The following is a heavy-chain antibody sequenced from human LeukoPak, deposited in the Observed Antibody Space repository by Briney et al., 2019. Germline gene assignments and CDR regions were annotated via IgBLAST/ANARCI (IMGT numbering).Heavy chain of an antibody. Sequence: ASVKVSCKASGYTFTDYYMHWVRQAPGQGLEWMGWINPNSGGTNYAQKFQGRVAMTRDTSISTAYMELSRPRSDDTAVYYCASGFMGYDRSGYYDDAFDIWGQGTMVTVSS. CDR3: ASGFMGYDRSGYYDDAFDI. V-gene: IGHV1-2*02. J-gene: IGHJ3*02. CDR1: GYTFTDYY. CDR2: INPNSGGT. D-gene: IGHD3-22*01.